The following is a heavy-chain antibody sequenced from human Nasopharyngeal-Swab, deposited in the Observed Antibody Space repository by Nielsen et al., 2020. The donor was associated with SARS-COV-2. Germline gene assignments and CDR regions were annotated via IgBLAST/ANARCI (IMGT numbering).Heavy chain of an antibody. CDR3: AREERPLGNWFDP. Sequence: WILQPPGKGLEWIGYIYYSGGTYYNPSLKSRVTISVDTSKNQFSLKLSSVTAADTAVYYCAREERPLGNWFDPWGQGTLVTVSS. CDR2: IYYSGGT. V-gene: IGHV4-31*02. D-gene: IGHD7-27*01. J-gene: IGHJ5*02.